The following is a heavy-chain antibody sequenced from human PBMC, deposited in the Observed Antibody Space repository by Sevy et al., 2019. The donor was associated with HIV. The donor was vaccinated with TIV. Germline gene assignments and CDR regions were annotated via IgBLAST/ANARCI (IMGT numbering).Heavy chain of an antibody. CDR1: GFTFSSYA. D-gene: IGHD3-16*01. V-gene: IGHV3-30-3*01. J-gene: IGHJ3*02. CDR3: AAVTFGGFDAFDI. Sequence: GGSLRLSCAASGFTFSSYAMHWVRQAPGKGLEWVAVISYDGRNKHYADSVKGRFTISRDNSKNTLYLQMKSLRAEDTAVYYCAAVTFGGFDAFDIWGQGTVVTVSS. CDR2: ISYDGRNK.